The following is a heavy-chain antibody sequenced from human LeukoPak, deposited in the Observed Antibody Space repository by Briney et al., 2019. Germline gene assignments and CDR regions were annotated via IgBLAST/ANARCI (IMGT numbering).Heavy chain of an antibody. Sequence: SPSETLSLTCIVSGGSISSGTYYWGWIRQPPGKGLEWIGSIYSSGTTYYNPSLKSRVTISVDTSKNQFSLKLSSVTAADTAVYYCARDETGDGAFDIWGQGTMVTVSS. J-gene: IGHJ3*02. D-gene: IGHD7-27*01. V-gene: IGHV4-39*07. CDR2: IYSSGTT. CDR1: GGSISSGTYY. CDR3: ARDETGDGAFDI.